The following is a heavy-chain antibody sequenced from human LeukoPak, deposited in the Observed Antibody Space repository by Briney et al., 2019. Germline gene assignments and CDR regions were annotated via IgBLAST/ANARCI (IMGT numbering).Heavy chain of an antibody. CDR1: GYTFTGYY. V-gene: IGHV1-2*02. CDR3: AREGSSGYYLLY. D-gene: IGHD3-22*01. CDR2: INPNSGDT. J-gene: IGHJ4*02. Sequence: ASVKVSCKASGYTFTGYYMHWVRQAPGQGLEWMGWINPNSGDTNFARKFQGRVTMTRDTSISTAYMELSRLRSDDTAVYYCAREGSSGYYLLYWGQGTLVTVSS.